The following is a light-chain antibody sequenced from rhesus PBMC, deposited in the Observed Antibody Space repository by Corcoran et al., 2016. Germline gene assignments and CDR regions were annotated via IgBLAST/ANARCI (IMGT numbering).Light chain of an antibody. V-gene: IGKV3-24*04. CDR2: GAS. CDR3: QQSSNLWT. J-gene: IGKJ1*01. Sequence: EIVMTQSPATLALSPGERASLSCRASQSVSSSLAWYQQTPGQAPRLHIYGASRRATGIPDRFSGSGSGTDFTLTISSLEPEDVGVYYCQQSSNLWTFGQGTKVEIK. CDR1: QSVSSS.